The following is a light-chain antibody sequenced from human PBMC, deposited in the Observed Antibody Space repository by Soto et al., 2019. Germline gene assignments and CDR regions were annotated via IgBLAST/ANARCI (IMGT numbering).Light chain of an antibody. CDR3: QKGYSTPWK. V-gene: IGKV1-39*01. J-gene: IGKJ1*01. Sequence: DIQMTQSPSSLSASVGDRVTITCRASQSISSYLHWYQQKPGKAPKLLIYAASNLQSGVPSRFSASGSGTDFTLTLNSLQPEDFATYYCQKGYSTPWKFGQGTKVDIK. CDR2: AAS. CDR1: QSISSY.